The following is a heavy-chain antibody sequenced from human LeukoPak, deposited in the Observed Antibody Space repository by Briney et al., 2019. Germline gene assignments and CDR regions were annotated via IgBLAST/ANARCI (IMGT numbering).Heavy chain of an antibody. CDR1: GLNFRSVC. J-gene: IGHJ4*02. D-gene: IGHD3-10*01. Sequence: LRLPGRGSGLNFRSVCLSGLRIAKEKGLEWVANIKPDGSEKAYVDSVKGRFTISRDNAKNSLYLQMNSLRAEDTAVYYCARDDYGWGSHPYWGQGSLVTVSS. V-gene: IGHV3-7*04. CDR2: IKPDGSEK. CDR3: ARDDYGWGSHPY.